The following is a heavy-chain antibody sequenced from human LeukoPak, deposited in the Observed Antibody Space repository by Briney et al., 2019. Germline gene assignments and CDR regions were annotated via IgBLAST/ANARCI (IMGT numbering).Heavy chain of an antibody. V-gene: IGHV4-59*01. CDR1: GGSISSYY. D-gene: IGHD6-6*01. Sequence: PSETLSLTCTVSGGSISSYYWSWIRQPPGKGLEWIGYIYYSGSTNYNPSLKSRVTISVDTSKNQFSLKLSSVTAADTAVYYCARVSPSPSQLVSYCGMDVWGQGTTVTVSS. CDR2: IYYSGST. J-gene: IGHJ6*02. CDR3: ARVSPSPSQLVSYCGMDV.